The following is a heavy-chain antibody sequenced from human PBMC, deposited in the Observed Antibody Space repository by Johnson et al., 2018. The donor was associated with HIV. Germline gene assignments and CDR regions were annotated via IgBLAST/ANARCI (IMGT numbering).Heavy chain of an antibody. CDR2: INQDGSEK. CDR3: AKRLESSSWSHDAFDI. J-gene: IGHJ3*02. V-gene: IGHV3-7*03. CDR1: GFTFSNAW. D-gene: IGHD6-13*01. Sequence: VQLVESGGGLVKPGGSLRLSCAASGFTFSNAWMTWVRQAPGKGLEWVANINQDGSEKFYVDSVKGRFTISRDNAKNSLYLQMNSLRAEDTAVYYCAKRLESSSWSHDAFDIWGQGTMVTVSS.